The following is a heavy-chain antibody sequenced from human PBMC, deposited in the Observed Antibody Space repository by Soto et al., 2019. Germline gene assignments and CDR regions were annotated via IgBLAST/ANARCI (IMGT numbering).Heavy chain of an antibody. J-gene: IGHJ4*02. CDR1: GYTFTSTW. V-gene: IGHV1-46*01. Sequence: ASVKVSCKASGYTFTSTWMHWVRQAPGQGLEWMGIINPYGGAATYAEKFQGRVTMTTDTSTATDYMELSSLRSEDTAVYYCARRAPLNFYDSSGYYDYWGQGTLVTVSS. D-gene: IGHD3-22*01. CDR2: INPYGGAA. CDR3: ARRAPLNFYDSSGYYDY.